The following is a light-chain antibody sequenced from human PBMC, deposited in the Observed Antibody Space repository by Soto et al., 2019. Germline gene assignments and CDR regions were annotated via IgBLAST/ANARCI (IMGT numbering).Light chain of an antibody. CDR1: SSDVGGYNY. CDR2: AVT. J-gene: IGLJ1*01. Sequence: SALTQPASVSGSPGQSITISCTGTSSDVGGYNYVSWYQQHPGKAPKLMIYAVTDRPSGVSSRFSGSKSGNTASLTISGLQAEDEADYYCSSYTSSSTLFGTGTKV. V-gene: IGLV2-14*01. CDR3: SSYTSSSTL.